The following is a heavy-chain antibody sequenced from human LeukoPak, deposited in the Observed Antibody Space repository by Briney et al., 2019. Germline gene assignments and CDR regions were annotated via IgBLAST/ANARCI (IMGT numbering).Heavy chain of an antibody. Sequence: GASVKVSCKASGYTFTGYYMHWVRQAPGQGLEWMGWINPNSGGTNYAQKFQGRVTMTRDTSISTAYMELSRLRSDDTAVYYCAREIHDSSGHDAFDIWGQGTMVTVSS. V-gene: IGHV1-2*02. CDR3: AREIHDSSGHDAFDI. CDR1: GYTFTGYY. J-gene: IGHJ3*02. D-gene: IGHD3-22*01. CDR2: INPNSGGT.